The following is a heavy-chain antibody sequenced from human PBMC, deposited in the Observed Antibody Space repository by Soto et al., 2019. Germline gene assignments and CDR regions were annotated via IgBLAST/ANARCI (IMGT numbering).Heavy chain of an antibody. CDR1: GGTFSSYA. V-gene: IGHV1-69*06. J-gene: IGHJ4*02. CDR3: ARGLGEYSPGARGAPFDY. D-gene: IGHD6-6*01. CDR2: IIPIFGTA. Sequence: QVQLVQSGAEVKKPGSSVKVSCKASGGTFSSYAISWVRQAPGQGLEWMGGIIPIFGTANYAQKFQGRVTITADKSTSTAYMELSGLRSEDTAVYYCARGLGEYSPGARGAPFDYWGQGTLVTVSS.